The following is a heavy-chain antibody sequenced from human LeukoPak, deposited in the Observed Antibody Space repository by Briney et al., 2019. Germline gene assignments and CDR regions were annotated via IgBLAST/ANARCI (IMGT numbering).Heavy chain of an antibody. Sequence: SVTLSLTCTVSGGSISSYYWSWIRQPPGKGLEWIGYIYYSGSTNYNPSLKSRVTISVDTSKNQFSLKLSSVTAADTAVYYCARHRSSGWFYFDYWGQGTLVTVSS. D-gene: IGHD6-19*01. V-gene: IGHV4-59*08. J-gene: IGHJ4*02. CDR2: IYYSGST. CDR3: ARHRSSGWFYFDY. CDR1: GGSISSYY.